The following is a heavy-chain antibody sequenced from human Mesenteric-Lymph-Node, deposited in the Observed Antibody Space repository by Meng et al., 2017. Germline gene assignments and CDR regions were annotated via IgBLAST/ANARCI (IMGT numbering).Heavy chain of an antibody. CDR3: ARDRGEVGATIAYYFDY. CDR2: ISGSGGST. CDR1: GFTFSSYA. V-gene: IGHV3-23*01. D-gene: IGHD1-26*01. J-gene: IGHJ4*02. Sequence: GESLKISCAASGFTFSSYAMSWVRQAPGKGLEWVSAISGSGGSTYYADSVKGRFTISRDNSKNTLYLQMNSLRAEDTAVYYCARDRGEVGATIAYYFDYWGQGTLVTVSS.